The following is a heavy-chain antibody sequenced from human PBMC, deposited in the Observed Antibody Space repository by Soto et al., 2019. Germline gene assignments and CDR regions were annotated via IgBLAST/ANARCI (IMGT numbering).Heavy chain of an antibody. CDR2: IITFFGAA. CDR1: GGRFSTYA. CDR3: ARGGKERFRGSGMDV. Sequence: QVQLVQSGAEVRKPGSSVRVSCKASGGRFSTYAFNWVRQAPGQGLEWLGGIITFFGAAMYAQKLQGRVTITADELTTTAYMELSGMRSEDTAVYYCARGGKERFRGSGMDVWGQGTTVTVSS. J-gene: IGHJ6*02. V-gene: IGHV1-69*01. D-gene: IGHD1-1*01.